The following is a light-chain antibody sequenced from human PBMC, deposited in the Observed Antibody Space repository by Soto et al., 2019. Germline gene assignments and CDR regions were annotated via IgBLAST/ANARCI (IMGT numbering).Light chain of an antibody. V-gene: IGKV3-15*01. CDR1: QSVSSN. Sequence: EIVMTQSPATLSVSPGERATLSCRASQSVSSNLAWYQQKPGQAPRLLIYGASRASGFPARFSGSGSGTEFTLTISSLQSEDFAVYYCQQYNNWPPITFGQGTRLEIK. CDR2: GA. J-gene: IGKJ5*01. CDR3: QQYNNWPPIT.